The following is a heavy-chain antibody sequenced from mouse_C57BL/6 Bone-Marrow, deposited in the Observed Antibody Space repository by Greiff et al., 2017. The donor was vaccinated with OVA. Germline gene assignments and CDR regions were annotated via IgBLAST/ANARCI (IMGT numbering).Heavy chain of an antibody. D-gene: IGHD3-1*01. Sequence: QVQLQQPGAELVKPGASVKLSCKASGYTFTSYWMHWVKQRPGRGLEWIGRIDPNSGGTKYNEKFKSKATLTVDKPSSTAYMQLSSRTSEDSAGDGGARSGANGDYFDYWGQGTTLTVSS. J-gene: IGHJ2*01. CDR2: IDPNSGGT. V-gene: IGHV1-72*01. CDR1: GYTFTSYW. CDR3: ARSGANGDYFDY.